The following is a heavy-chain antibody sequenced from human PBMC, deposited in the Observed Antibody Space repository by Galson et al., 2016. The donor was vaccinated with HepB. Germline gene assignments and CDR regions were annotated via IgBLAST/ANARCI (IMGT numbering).Heavy chain of an antibody. CDR2: TGTGTGYI. V-gene: IGHV3-21*01. D-gene: IGHD4-11*01. Sequence: LRLSCAASGFTFSSYSMSWVRQAPGKGLEWVSSTGTGTGYIYYAVSLKGRFTISRDDAKNSLLLQMNSLRAEDTAVYFCVKSSEGLLRYSGMDVWGQGTTVTVSS. CDR3: VKSSEGLLRYSGMDV. CDR1: GFTFSSYS. J-gene: IGHJ6*02.